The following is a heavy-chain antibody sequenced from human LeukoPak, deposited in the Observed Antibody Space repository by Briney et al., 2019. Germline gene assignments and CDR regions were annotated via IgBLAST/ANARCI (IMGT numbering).Heavy chain of an antibody. CDR3: VRGPTTFDS. CDR2: IYYNGNT. D-gene: IGHD5-12*01. J-gene: IGHJ5*01. V-gene: IGHV4-59*01. Sequence: SETLSLTCTVSGGSISSYYWSWIRQPPGKGLEWIGYIYYNGNTNYNPSLKSGVTMAVDTSKNQLSLKLSSVTAADTAVYYCVRGPTTFDSWGQGTLVTVSS. CDR1: GGSISSYY.